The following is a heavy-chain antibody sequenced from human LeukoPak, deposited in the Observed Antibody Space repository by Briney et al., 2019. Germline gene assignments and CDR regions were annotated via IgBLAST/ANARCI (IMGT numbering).Heavy chain of an antibody. D-gene: IGHD6-19*01. Sequence: PSETLSLTCTVSGGSISSYYWSWIRQPPGKGLEWIGYIYYSGSTNYNPSLKSRVTISVDTSKNQFSLKLSSVTAADTAVYYCAAAIAVAGTDAFDIWGQGTMVTVSS. J-gene: IGHJ3*02. CDR1: GGSISSYY. CDR3: AAAIAVAGTDAFDI. CDR2: IYYSGST. V-gene: IGHV4-59*08.